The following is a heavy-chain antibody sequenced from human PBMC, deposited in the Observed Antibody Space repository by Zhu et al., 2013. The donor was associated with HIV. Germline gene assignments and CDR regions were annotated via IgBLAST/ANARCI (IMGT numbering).Heavy chain of an antibody. Sequence: QLIQSGPEVKKPGDSVQVSCKTSGFIFTSVGYSWVRQARGQGFEWIGWVNPYNGVAVPAQKLGNRLFLAKDASTNTVFMELKDLRPDDTAVYYCTRDQQRLKFDFWGQGIQVTVSS. CDR3: TRDQQRLKFDF. V-gene: IGHV1-18*04. CDR2: VNPYNGVA. D-gene: IGHD1-1*01. CDR1: GFIFTSVG. J-gene: IGHJ4*02.